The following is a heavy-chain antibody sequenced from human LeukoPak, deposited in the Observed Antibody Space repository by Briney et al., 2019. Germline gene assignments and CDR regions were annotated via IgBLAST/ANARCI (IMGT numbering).Heavy chain of an antibody. V-gene: IGHV4-39*01. CDR2: IYYSGST. Sequence: PSETLSLTCTVSGGSISSSSYYWGWIRQPPGKGLEWIGSIYYSGSTYYNPSPKSRVTISVDTSKSQFSLKLSSVTAADTAVYYCARGYSSGWSSNLDYWGQGTLVTVSS. CDR3: ARGYSSGWSSNLDY. CDR1: GGSISSSSYY. D-gene: IGHD6-19*01. J-gene: IGHJ4*02.